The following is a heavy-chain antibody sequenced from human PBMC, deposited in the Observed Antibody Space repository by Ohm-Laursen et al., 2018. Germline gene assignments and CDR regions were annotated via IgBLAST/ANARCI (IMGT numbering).Heavy chain of an antibody. J-gene: IGHJ4*02. CDR2: IYSGGNT. CDR3: ARGRRTTGWPYFDN. V-gene: IGHV4-59*11. D-gene: IGHD1-1*01. Sequence: SETLSLTCAVYGGSFSGHYWSWIRQPPGQGLEYIGFIYSGGNTNYNPSLKNRVTMSVDTSKNQFSLKLNSVTAADTAVYYCARGRRTTGWPYFDNWGPGTLVIVSP. CDR1: GGSFSGHY.